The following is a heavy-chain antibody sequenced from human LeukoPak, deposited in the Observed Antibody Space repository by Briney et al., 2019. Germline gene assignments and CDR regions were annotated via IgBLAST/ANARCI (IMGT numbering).Heavy chain of an antibody. CDR3: VKSRYGAATGRGNWFDP. CDR1: GFTFSSYA. Sequence: GGSLRLSCAASGFTFSSYAMSWVRQAPGKGLEWVSAISGNGASTYYADSVKGRFSISRDNSKNTLYLQMNSLRVEDMAVYYCVKSRYGAATGRGNWFDPWGQGTLVTVSS. V-gene: IGHV3-23*01. D-gene: IGHD6-13*01. J-gene: IGHJ5*02. CDR2: ISGNGAST.